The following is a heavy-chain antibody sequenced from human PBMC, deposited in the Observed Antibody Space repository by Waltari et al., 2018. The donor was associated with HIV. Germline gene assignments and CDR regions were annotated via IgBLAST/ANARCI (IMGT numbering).Heavy chain of an antibody. D-gene: IGHD2-2*01. CDR3: ARAGSFFGTSPYGMDV. CDR2: IYYSGST. Sequence: QVQLQESGPGLVKPSQTLSPTCTVSGGSISSGDYYWSWIRQPPGKGLGWMGYIYYSGSTYYNPSLKSRVTISVDTSTNQFSLKLSSVSAADTAVYYCARAGSFFGTSPYGMDVWGQGTTVTVSS. CDR1: GGSISSGDYY. J-gene: IGHJ6*02. V-gene: IGHV4-30-4*01.